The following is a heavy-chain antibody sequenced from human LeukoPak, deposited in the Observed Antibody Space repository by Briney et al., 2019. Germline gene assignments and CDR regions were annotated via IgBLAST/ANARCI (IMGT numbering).Heavy chain of an antibody. J-gene: IGHJ4*02. CDR3: ARKYSGWHNFGY. D-gene: IGHD6-19*01. Sequence: GGSLRLSCAASGFAFSSYWMTWVRQAPGKGLEWVANIKEDGSEKYYVDSVKGRFTISRDNAKTSLYLQMNSLRAEDTAIYFCARKYSGWHNFGYWGQGTQVTVSS. CDR1: GFAFSSYW. CDR2: IKEDGSEK. V-gene: IGHV3-7*05.